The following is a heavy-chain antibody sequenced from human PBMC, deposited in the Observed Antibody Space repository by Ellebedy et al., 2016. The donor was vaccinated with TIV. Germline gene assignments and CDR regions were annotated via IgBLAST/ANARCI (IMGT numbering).Heavy chain of an antibody. J-gene: IGHJ6*02. D-gene: IGHD3-22*01. CDR1: GFTFVDYA. V-gene: IGHV3-7*03. Sequence: GESLKISCAASGFTFVDYAMSWVRQAPGKGLEWVANINQDGSRIYYVDSVKGRFTISRDNAKNSVYLRMNTLRVEDTAVYHCVRDGAYGDYSPGYYGMDVWGQGTTVTVSS. CDR2: INQDGSRI. CDR3: VRDGAYGDYSPGYYGMDV.